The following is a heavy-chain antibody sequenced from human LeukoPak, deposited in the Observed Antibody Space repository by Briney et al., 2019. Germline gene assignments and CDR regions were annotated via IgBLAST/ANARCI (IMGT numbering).Heavy chain of an antibody. V-gene: IGHV3-30*18. D-gene: IGHD4-23*01. CDR2: ISYDGSDK. J-gene: IGHJ4*02. CDR3: AKSTVALDY. CDR1: GFTFSSYD. Sequence: AGGSLRLSCAASGFTFSSYDMYCVRQSPGKGLEWVAAISYDGSDKYYADSVKGRFTISRDNSKNTLYLQMSSLRPEDTAVYYCAKSTVALDYWGQGSLVTVSS.